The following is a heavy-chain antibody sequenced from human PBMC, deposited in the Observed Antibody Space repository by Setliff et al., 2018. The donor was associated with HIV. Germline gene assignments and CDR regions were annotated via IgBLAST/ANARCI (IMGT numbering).Heavy chain of an antibody. CDR1: GGSISSSSYY. Sequence: SETLSLTCTVSGGSISSSSYYWGWIRQPPGKGLEWIGSIYYSGSTYYNPSLKSRVTISVDTSKNQFSLKLSSVTAADQGVYYCARVPVAGANWFDPWGLGTLVTVSS. CDR3: ARVPVAGANWFDP. V-gene: IGHV4-39*01. J-gene: IGHJ5*02. CDR2: IYYSGST. D-gene: IGHD2-21*01.